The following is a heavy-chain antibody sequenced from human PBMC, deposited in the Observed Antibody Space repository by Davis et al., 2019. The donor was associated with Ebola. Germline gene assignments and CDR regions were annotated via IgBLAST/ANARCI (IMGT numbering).Heavy chain of an antibody. J-gene: IGHJ3*02. D-gene: IGHD3-22*01. CDR3: AKDPTMIVVVIRGAFDI. CDR1: GFTFSSYA. CDR2: ISGCGGST. V-gene: IGHV3-23*01. Sequence: PGGSLRLSCAASGFTFSSYAMSWVRQAPGKGLEWVSAISGCGGSTYYADSVKGRFTISRDNSKNTLYLQMNSLRAEDTAVYYCAKDPTMIVVVIRGAFDIWGQGTMVTVSS.